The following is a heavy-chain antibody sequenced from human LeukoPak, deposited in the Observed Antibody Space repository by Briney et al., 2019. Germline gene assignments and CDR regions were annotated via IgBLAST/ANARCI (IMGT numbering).Heavy chain of an antibody. CDR1: GLTFSNAW. CDR3: ARDDDWGSLDY. J-gene: IGHJ4*02. V-gene: IGHV3-72*01. CDR2: SRNKAKSYTT. Sequence: GGSLRLSCVASGLTFSNAWMTWVRQAPGKGLEWVGRSRNKAKSYTTEYAASVKGRFTIPRDVSKNSLYLQMNSLKTEDTAVYYCARDDDWGSLDYWGQGSLVTVSS. D-gene: IGHD7-27*01.